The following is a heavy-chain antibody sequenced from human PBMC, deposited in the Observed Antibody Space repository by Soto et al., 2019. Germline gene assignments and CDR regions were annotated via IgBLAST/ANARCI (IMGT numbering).Heavy chain of an antibody. D-gene: IGHD5-12*01. CDR3: ARHRDGYNYWFDP. CDR1: GGSISSYY. V-gene: IGHV4-59*01. CDR2: IYYSGST. Sequence: SETLSLTCTVSGGSISSYYWSWIRQPPGKGLEWIGCIYYSGSTNYNPSLKSRVTISVDTSKNQFSLKLSSVTAADTAVYYCARHRDGYNYWFDPWGQGTLVTVSS. J-gene: IGHJ5*02.